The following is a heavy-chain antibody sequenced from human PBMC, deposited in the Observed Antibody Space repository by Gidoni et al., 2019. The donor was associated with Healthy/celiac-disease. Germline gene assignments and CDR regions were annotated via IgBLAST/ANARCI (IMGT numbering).Heavy chain of an antibody. V-gene: IGHV3-23*01. Sequence: EVQLLASGGGLVQPGGSLRLSCAASGFPFSRYAMSWVRQAPGKGLEWVSAISGSGGSTYYADSVKGRFTISRDNSKNTLYLQMNSLRAEDTAVYYCAKDPLMERSSGWFYFDYWGQGTLVTVSS. J-gene: IGHJ4*02. CDR1: GFPFSRYA. CDR2: ISGSGGST. D-gene: IGHD6-19*01. CDR3: AKDPLMERSSGWFYFDY.